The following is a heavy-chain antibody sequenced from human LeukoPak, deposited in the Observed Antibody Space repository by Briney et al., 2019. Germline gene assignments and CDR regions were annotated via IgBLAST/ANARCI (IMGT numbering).Heavy chain of an antibody. CDR1: GYAFTSYY. CDR3: ARDKGYYDSSGYYSKYYYGIDV. D-gene: IGHD3-22*01. CDR2: INPSGGST. Sequence: GASVKVSCKASGYAFTSYYMHWMRQAPGQGLEWMGMINPSGGSTSYAQKFQGRVTMTRDTSTSTVYMELSSLRSEDTAVYYCARDKGYYDSSGYYSKYYYGIDVWGPGTTVTVSS. J-gene: IGHJ6*02. V-gene: IGHV1-46*01.